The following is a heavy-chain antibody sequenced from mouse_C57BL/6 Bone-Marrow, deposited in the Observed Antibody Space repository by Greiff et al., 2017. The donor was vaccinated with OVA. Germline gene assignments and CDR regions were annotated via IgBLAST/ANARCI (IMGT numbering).Heavy chain of an antibody. CDR1: GYAFTNYL. D-gene: IGHD1-3*01. CDR3: ARELLYIDY. CDR2: INPGSGGT. Sequence: VQLQQSGAELVRPGTSVKVSCKASGYAFTNYLIEWVKQRPGQGLEWIGVINPGSGGTNYNEKFKGKATLTADKSSSTAYMQLSSLTSEDSAVYVCARELLYIDYWGQGTTLTVSS. J-gene: IGHJ2*01. V-gene: IGHV1-54*01.